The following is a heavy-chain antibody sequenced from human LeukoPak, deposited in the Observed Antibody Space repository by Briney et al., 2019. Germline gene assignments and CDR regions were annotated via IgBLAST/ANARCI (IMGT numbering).Heavy chain of an antibody. J-gene: IGHJ4*02. CDR3: ARVGRDGYNDY. V-gene: IGHV4-30-4*07. CDR2: IYYSGST. Sequence: PSQTLSLTCAVSGGSISSGGYSWSWIRQPPGKGLEWIGYIYYSGSTYYNPSLKSRVTISVDTSKNQFSLKLSSVTAADTAVYYCARVGRDGYNDYWGQGTLVTVSS. CDR1: GGSISSGGYS. D-gene: IGHD5-24*01.